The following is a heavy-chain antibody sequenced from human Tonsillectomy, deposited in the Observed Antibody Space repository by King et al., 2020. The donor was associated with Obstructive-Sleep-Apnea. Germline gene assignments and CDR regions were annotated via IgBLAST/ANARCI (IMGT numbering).Heavy chain of an antibody. CDR1: GGSISSAGHY. J-gene: IGHJ3*02. D-gene: IGHD6-13*01. CDR2: IYYSGNT. CDR3: ARDVYSINLDAFDI. Sequence: VQLQESGPGLVKPLQTLSLTCTVSGGSISSAGHYWSWIRQHPGKGLEWIGYIYYSGNTYSNPSLQSRVTISDDTSKNQFSLQLSSVTAADTAVYYCARDVYSINLDAFDIWGQGTMVTVSS. V-gene: IGHV4-31*03.